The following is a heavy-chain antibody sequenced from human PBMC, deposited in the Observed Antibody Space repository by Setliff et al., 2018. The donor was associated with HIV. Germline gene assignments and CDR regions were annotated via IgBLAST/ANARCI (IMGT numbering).Heavy chain of an antibody. D-gene: IGHD3-3*01. J-gene: IGHJ3*01. CDR1: GGTFSSYA. V-gene: IGHV1-18*01. Sequence: GASVKVSCKASGGTFSSYAISWVRQAPGQGLEWMGWISAYNGNTNYAQKFQGRVTMTTDTSTSTAYMALRSLRSDDTAVYYCARLGLFYDAFNVWGQGTMVTVSS. CDR3: ARLGLFYDAFNV. CDR2: ISAYNGNT.